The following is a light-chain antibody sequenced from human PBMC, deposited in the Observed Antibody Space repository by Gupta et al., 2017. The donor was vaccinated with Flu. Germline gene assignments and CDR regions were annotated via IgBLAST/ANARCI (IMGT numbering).Light chain of an antibody. J-gene: IGKJ4*01. CDR3: QQYNTWPLT. Sequence: ELVVTQSPATLSVSPGERATLSCRASQRVGSMLAWYQQKPGQAPRLLIYVASTRATGIPARLSGSGSGTEFTLTISSLQSEDFGVYYCQQYNTWPLTFGGGTKVEIK. V-gene: IGKV3-15*01. CDR1: QRVGSM. CDR2: VAS.